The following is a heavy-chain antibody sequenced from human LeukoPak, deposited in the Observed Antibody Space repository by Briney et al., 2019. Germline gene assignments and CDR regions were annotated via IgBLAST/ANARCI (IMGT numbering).Heavy chain of an antibody. D-gene: IGHD3-22*01. CDR2: IKPDGSEK. V-gene: IGHV3-7*01. CDR3: ARDFYDSSGYYHGGY. CDR1: GFTFNSYL. Sequence: GGSPRLSCAASGFTFNSYLMSWVRQAPGKGLEWVAYIKPDGSEKDYVDTVKGRFTISRDNAKNSLYLQMNSLRAEDTAVYYCARDFYDSSGYYHGGYWGQGTLVTVSA. J-gene: IGHJ4*02.